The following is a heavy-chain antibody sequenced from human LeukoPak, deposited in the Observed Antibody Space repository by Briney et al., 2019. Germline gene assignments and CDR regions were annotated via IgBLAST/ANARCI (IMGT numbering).Heavy chain of an antibody. CDR1: GGSISGSSHY. D-gene: IGHD3-10*01. Sequence: SETLSLTCTVSGGSISGSSHYWGWLRPPPGKGLEWVGTIIYSGNTYYNPSLKSRVTISLDTSKNHFSLRLSSVTAADTAVYYCARSIKGVIILYYFFYMDVWGKGTTVTVSS. CDR2: IIYSGNT. J-gene: IGHJ6*03. V-gene: IGHV4-39*07. CDR3: ARSIKGVIILYYFFYMDV.